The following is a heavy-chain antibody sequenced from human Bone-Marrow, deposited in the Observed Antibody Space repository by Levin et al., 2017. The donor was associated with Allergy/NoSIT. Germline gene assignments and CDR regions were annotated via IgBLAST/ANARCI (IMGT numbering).Heavy chain of an antibody. D-gene: IGHD6-19*01. CDR2: IIPIFGTA. Sequence: SVKVSCKASGGTFSSYAISWVRQAPGQGLEWMGGIIPIFGTANYAQKFQGRVTITADESTSTAYMELSSLRSEDTAVYYCAREGALGSGWGDWGQGTLVTVSS. CDR1: GGTFSSYA. J-gene: IGHJ4*02. V-gene: IGHV1-69*13. CDR3: AREGALGSGWGD.